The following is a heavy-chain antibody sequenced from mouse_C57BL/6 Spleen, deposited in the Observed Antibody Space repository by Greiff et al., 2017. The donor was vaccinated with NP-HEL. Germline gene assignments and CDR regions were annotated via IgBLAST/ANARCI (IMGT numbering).Heavy chain of an antibody. V-gene: IGHV5-4*01. D-gene: IGHD2-4*01. CDR2: ISDGGSYT. Sequence: EVQGVESGGGLVKPGGSLKLSCAASGFTFSSYAMSWVRQTPEKRLEWVATISDGGSYTYYPDNVKGRFTISRDNAKNNLYLQMSHLKSEDTAVYYCAGDSYDYPFAYWGQGTLVTVSA. CDR3: AGDSYDYPFAY. CDR1: GFTFSSYA. J-gene: IGHJ3*01.